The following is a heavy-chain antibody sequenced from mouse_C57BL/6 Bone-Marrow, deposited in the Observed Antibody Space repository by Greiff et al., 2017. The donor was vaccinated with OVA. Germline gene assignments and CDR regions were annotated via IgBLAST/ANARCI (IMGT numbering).Heavy chain of an antibody. V-gene: IGHV5-12*01. CDR3: ARLNWDAFDY. Sequence: EVKLQESGGGLVQPGGSLKLSCAASGFTFSDYYMYWVRQTPEKRLEWVEYISNGGGSTYYPDTVKGRFTISRDNAKNTLYLQMSRLKSEDTAMYYCARLNWDAFDYWGQGTTLTVSS. J-gene: IGHJ2*01. D-gene: IGHD4-1*02. CDR2: ISNGGGST. CDR1: GFTFSDYY.